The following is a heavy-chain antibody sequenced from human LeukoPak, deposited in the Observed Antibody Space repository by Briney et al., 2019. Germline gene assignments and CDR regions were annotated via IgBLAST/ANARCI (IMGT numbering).Heavy chain of an antibody. CDR1: GFTVSSYA. CDR3: AKEGYSYGTDYFDY. D-gene: IGHD5-18*01. CDR2: IRGSGGST. J-gene: IGHJ4*02. V-gene: IGHV3-23*01. Sequence: PGASLRLSCAASGFTVSSYAMSWVRQAPGKGLEWVTAIRGSGGSTYYADSVKGRFTISRDNDKNTLYLQMNSLRAEDTDVYYCAKEGYSYGTDYFDYWGQGTLVTVSS.